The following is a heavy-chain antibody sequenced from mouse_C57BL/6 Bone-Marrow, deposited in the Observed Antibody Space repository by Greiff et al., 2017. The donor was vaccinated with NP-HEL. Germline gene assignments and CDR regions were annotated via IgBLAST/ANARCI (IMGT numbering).Heavy chain of an antibody. CDR2: IYPGDGDT. Sequence: VQLQQSGAELVKPGASVKISCKASGYEFSNYWMNWVKQRPGKGLEWIGQIYPGDGDTNYNGKFKDKATLTSDKSSSTAYIQLSRLTSEDSAVYFCSRGAYWGQGTLVTVSA. CDR1: GYEFSNYW. J-gene: IGHJ3*01. V-gene: IGHV1-80*01. CDR3: SRGAY.